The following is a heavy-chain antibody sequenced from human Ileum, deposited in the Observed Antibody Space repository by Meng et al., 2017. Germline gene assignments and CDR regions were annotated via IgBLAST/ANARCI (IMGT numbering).Heavy chain of an antibody. J-gene: IGHJ3*02. CDR2: IGTSDSYI. CDR1: GFMVNNFD. D-gene: IGHD1-26*01. CDR3: AISGGTLRAPDDFDI. V-gene: IGHV3-21*01. Sequence: GESLKISCSASGFMVNNFDMTWVRQAPGKGLEWVSSIGTSDSYIYFATSVRSRFTISRGNARNSLYLQMTSLRADDTALYYCAISGGTLRAPDDFDIWGRGTMVTVSS.